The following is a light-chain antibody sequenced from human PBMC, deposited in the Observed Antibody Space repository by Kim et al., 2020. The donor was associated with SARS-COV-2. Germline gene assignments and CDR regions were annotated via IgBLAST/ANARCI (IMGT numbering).Light chain of an antibody. Sequence: YELTQPPSVSVSPGQTASITCSGDKLGDKYACWYQQKPGQSPVLVIYQDSKRPSGIPERFSGSNSGNTATLTISGTQAMDEADYYCQAWDSSTYVVIGG. J-gene: IGLJ2*01. CDR2: QDS. CDR1: KLGDKY. CDR3: QAWDSSTYVV. V-gene: IGLV3-1*01.